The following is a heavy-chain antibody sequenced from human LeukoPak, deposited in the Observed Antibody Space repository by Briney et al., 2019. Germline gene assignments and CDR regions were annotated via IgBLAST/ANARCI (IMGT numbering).Heavy chain of an antibody. J-gene: IGHJ4*02. D-gene: IGHD3-22*01. CDR1: GLTFSRYA. V-gene: IGHV3-23*01. CDR3: VEGGAPSYYDGSGDAYFDY. Sequence: LAGGSLRLSCSASGLTFSRYAMTWVRQAPGKGLEWVSSIHAGGDFTYYADSVKGRFTVSRDNSKNTLYLQMNSLRAEDTAVYFCVEGGAPSYYDGSGDAYFDYWGQGTLVTVSS. CDR2: IHAGGDFT.